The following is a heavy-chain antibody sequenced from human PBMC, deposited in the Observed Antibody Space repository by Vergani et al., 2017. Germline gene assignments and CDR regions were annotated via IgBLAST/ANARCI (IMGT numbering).Heavy chain of an antibody. V-gene: IGHV1-3*01. D-gene: IGHD1-1*01. J-gene: IGHJ3*02. CDR3: ARSTRVPADAFDI. CDR1: GYTFTSYA. CDR2: INAGNGNT. Sequence: QVPLVQSGAEVQKPGASVKVSCTASGYTFTSYAMHWVRQAPGQRLEWMGWINAGNGNTKYSQKFQGRVTITRDTSASTAYMELSSLRSEDTAVYYCARSTRVPADAFDIWGQGTMVTVSS.